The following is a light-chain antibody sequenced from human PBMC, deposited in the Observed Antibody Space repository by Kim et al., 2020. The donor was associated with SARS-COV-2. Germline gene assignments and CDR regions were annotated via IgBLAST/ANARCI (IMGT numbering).Light chain of an antibody. CDR2: GAS. CDR3: QKYGITWT. CDR1: QSVSSSH. Sequence: EIVLTQSPGTLSLSPGERATLSCRASQSVSSSHLAWYQQKPGQAPRLLIYGASTRATGIPDRFSGSGSGTDFTLTISRLEPEDFAVFYCQKYGITWTFGKGTKVDIK. V-gene: IGKV3-20*01. J-gene: IGKJ1*01.